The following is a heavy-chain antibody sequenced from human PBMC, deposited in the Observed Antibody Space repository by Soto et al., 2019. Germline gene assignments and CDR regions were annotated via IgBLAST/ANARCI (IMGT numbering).Heavy chain of an antibody. CDR1: GFTFSSYW. CDR2: IKQDGSEK. Sequence: PGGSLRLSCAASGFTFSSYWMSWVRQAPGKGLEWVANIKQDGSEKYHVDSVKGRFTISRDNAKKSLYLQMNSLRAEDTAVYYCARDQGNWNDYYYYYMDVWGKGTTVTVSS. J-gene: IGHJ6*03. D-gene: IGHD1-1*01. V-gene: IGHV3-7*01. CDR3: ARDQGNWNDYYYYYMDV.